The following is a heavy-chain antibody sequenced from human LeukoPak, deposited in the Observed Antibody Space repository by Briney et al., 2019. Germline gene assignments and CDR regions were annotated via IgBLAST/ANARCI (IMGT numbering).Heavy chain of an antibody. V-gene: IGHV3-30*04. CDR3: ARHYSYGDYVVGYYFDY. J-gene: IGHJ4*02. CDR2: ISYDGSNK. D-gene: IGHD4-17*01. Sequence: GGSLRLSCAASGFTFSSYAMHWVRQAPGKGLEWVAVISYDGSNKYYADSVKGRFTISRDNSKNTLYLQMNSLRAEDTALYHCARHYSYGDYVVGYYFDYWGQGTLVTVSS. CDR1: GFTFSSYA.